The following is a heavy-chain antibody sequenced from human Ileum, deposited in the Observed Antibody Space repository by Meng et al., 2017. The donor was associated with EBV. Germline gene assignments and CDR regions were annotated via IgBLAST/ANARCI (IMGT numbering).Heavy chain of an antibody. CDR3: ARNVPGTSAYYD. Sequence: QGELPESGPGLVKPSDTLSLPCAVSGYSISSTNWGGWIRQPPGKGLEWIGYIYYSGSTSYNPSLKSRVTMSVDTSKNQFSLNLNSVTAVDTAVYYCARNVPGTSAYYDWGQGTLVTVSS. V-gene: IGHV4-28*01. CDR1: GYSISSTNW. D-gene: IGHD3-22*01. CDR2: IYYSGST. J-gene: IGHJ4*02.